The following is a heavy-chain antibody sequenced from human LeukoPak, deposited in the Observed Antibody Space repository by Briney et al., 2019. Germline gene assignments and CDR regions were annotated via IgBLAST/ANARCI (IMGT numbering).Heavy chain of an antibody. CDR1: GGSISNGGYS. CDR3: ARYCSGGSCSDYFDY. D-gene: IGHD2-15*01. J-gene: IGHJ4*02. Sequence: SETLSLTCAVSGGSISNGGYSWSWIRQPPGKGLEWIGYIYHSGSTYYNPSLKSRVTISVDRSKNQFSLKLSSVTAADTAVYYCARYCSGGSCSDYFDYWGQGTLVTVSS. CDR2: IYHSGST. V-gene: IGHV4-30-2*01.